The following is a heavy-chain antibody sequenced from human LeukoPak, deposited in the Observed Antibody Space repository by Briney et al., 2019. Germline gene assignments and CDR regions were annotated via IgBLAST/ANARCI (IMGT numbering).Heavy chain of an antibody. CDR3: ARHVLTMVRGVIRWFDP. Sequence: SETLSLTCTVSGGSISSYYGSWIRQPPGEGLEWIGYIYYSWSTNYNPSLKSLVTISVDTSKNQFSLKLSSVAAADTAVYYCARHVLTMVRGVIRWFDPWGQGTLVTVSS. CDR1: GGSISSYY. CDR2: IYYSWST. D-gene: IGHD3-10*01. J-gene: IGHJ5*02. V-gene: IGHV4-59*08.